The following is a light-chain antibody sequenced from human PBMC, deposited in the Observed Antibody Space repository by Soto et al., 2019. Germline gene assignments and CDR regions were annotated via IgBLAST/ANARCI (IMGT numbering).Light chain of an antibody. Sequence: QSVQTQPPSASGSPGQSVTISCTGASSDVGGYNYVSWYQQYPGRAPKLMIYEVTKRPSGVPDRVSGSKSGNTASLTVSGLQAEDEADYYCSSYAASNNFYFVFGGGTQLTVL. J-gene: IGLJ3*02. CDR2: EVT. V-gene: IGLV2-8*01. CDR1: SSDVGGYNY. CDR3: SSYAASNNFYFV.